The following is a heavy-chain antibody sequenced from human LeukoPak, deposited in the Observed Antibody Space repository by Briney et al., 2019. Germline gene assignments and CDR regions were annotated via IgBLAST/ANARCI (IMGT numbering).Heavy chain of an antibody. CDR2: ISSSSSYI. V-gene: IGHV3-21*01. CDR1: GFTFSSYS. J-gene: IGHJ6*02. Sequence: GGSLRLSCAASGFTFSSYSMNWVCQAPGKGLEWVSSISSSSSYIYYADSVKGRFTISRDNAKNSLYLQMNSLRAEDTAVYYCARDRFSSSPFYYYGMDVWGQGTTVTVSS. D-gene: IGHD6-13*01. CDR3: ARDRFSSSPFYYYGMDV.